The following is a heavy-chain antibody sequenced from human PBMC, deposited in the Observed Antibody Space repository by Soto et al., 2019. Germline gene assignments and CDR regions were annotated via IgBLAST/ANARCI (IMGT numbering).Heavy chain of an antibody. D-gene: IGHD3-22*01. CDR1: GDSISSPHYY. CDR2: IYYTGNN. CDR3: AREPKQNYDSSPWNGGFDS. J-gene: IGHJ4*02. V-gene: IGHV4-30-4*01. Sequence: QVHLQESGPGLVKPSQTLSLSCTVSGDSISSPHYYWTWIRQPPGKGLEWVGYIYYTGNNFYNPALKRRVAMSVDPSTKQFSLKLASVTDADTRVYFCAREPKQNYDSSPWNGGFDSWGPGTLVPVSS.